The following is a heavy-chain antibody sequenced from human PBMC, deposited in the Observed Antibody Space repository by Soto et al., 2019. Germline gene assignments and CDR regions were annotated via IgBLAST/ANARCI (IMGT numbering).Heavy chain of an antibody. Sequence: QEQLVESGGGVVQPGRSLRLSCAASGFTFSSYGVHWVRQAPGKGLEWVAVISYDGSNKYYVDSVKGRFTISRDNSKNMLYLQMNSLRAEDTAVYYCAKGSTAMTYFDYWGQGTLVTVSS. CDR1: GFTFSSYG. CDR3: AKGSTAMTYFDY. D-gene: IGHD5-18*01. CDR2: ISYDGSNK. J-gene: IGHJ4*02. V-gene: IGHV3-30*18.